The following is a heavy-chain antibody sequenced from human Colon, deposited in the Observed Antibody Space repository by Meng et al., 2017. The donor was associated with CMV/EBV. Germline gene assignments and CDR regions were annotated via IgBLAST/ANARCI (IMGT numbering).Heavy chain of an antibody. Sequence: GGSLRLSCAASGFPVSNYGMNWVRQAPGKGLEWVSSISTVDGFMYYAASVRGRFTISRDNAKNSLYLEMNSLRAEDTAVYYCARVGYCTGSSCYGTWFDPWGQGTLVTVSS. CDR3: ARVGYCTGSSCYGTWFDP. CDR1: GFPVSNYG. J-gene: IGHJ5*02. V-gene: IGHV3-21*06. D-gene: IGHD2-8*02. CDR2: ISTVDGFM.